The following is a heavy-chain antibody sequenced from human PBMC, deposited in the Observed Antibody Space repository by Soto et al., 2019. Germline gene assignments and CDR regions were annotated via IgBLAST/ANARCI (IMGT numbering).Heavy chain of an antibody. Sequence: LRLSCAASGFTFSSYAMSWVRQAPGKGLEWVSAISGSGGSTYYADSVKGRFTISRDNSKNTLYLQMNSLRAEDTAVYYCAKLPSYCGGDCYSIHFDYWGQGTLVTVSS. V-gene: IGHV3-23*01. CDR1: GFTFSSYA. J-gene: IGHJ4*02. CDR2: ISGSGGST. D-gene: IGHD2-21*02. CDR3: AKLPSYCGGDCYSIHFDY.